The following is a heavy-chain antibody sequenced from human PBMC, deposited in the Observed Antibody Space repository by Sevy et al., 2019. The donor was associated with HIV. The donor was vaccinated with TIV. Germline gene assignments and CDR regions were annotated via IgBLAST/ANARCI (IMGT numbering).Heavy chain of an antibody. CDR1: GFTFTDYW. J-gene: IGHJ4*02. CDR2: IKQDESEK. Sequence: GGSLRLSCAASGFTFTDYWMSWVRQTPGKGLEWVATIKQDESEKYFGDSVKGRLAISRDNDKNSVSLQMNGLRVEDAALYYCAREVGGFNWRPYYFDSWGQGTLVTVSS. CDR3: AREVGGFNWRPYYFDS. D-gene: IGHD3-3*01. V-gene: IGHV3-7*01.